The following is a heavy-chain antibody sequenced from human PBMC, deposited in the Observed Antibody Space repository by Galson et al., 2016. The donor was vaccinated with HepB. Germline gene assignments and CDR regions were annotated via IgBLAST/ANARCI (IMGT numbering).Heavy chain of an antibody. CDR1: GFTFSDYS. J-gene: IGHJ6*02. Sequence: SLRLSCAASGFTFSDYSMIWVRQAPGKGLEWVSSIRSSDSHTYDEDSVRGRFTISRDNAKDSLYLQMNSLRAEDTAIYYCARDGLNSPRYNYYGMDVWGQGTTVIVSS. V-gene: IGHV3-21*01. CDR2: IRSSDSHT. D-gene: IGHD5-18*01. CDR3: ARDGLNSPRYNYYGMDV.